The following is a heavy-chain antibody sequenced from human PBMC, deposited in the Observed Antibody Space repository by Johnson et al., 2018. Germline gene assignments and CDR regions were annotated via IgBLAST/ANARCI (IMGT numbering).Heavy chain of an antibody. CDR3: TSDYDTSGGYAFDF. CDR2: INPSGGST. J-gene: IGHJ3*01. V-gene: IGHV1-46*01. Sequence: VQLVESGTEVKMPGASVKVSCKASGYTFISYYMHWVRQAPGQGLEWMGVINPSGGSTSYAQKVQGRVTMTRDPSTSTVYMELSSLRFADTAVDYCTSDYDTSGGYAFDFWGQGTTVTVSS. D-gene: IGHD3-22*01. CDR1: GYTFISYY.